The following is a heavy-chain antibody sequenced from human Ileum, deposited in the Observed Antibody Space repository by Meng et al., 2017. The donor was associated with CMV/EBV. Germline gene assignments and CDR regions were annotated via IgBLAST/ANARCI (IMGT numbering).Heavy chain of an antibody. CDR2: MNSNSGNT. D-gene: IGHD2-2*01. V-gene: IGHV1-8*03. CDR1: FTSYD. Sequence: FTSYDINWGRQATGQGLEWMGWMNSNSGNTGYAQKFQSRVTITRNTSISTAYMELSSLRSEDTAVYYWARSQLYCSSTSCEFDYWGQGTLVTVSS. J-gene: IGHJ4*02. CDR3: ARSQLYCSSTSCEFDY.